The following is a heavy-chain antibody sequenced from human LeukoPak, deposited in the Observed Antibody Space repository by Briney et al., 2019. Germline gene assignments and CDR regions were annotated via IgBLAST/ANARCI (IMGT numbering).Heavy chain of an antibody. CDR2: ISGYNGNT. CDR1: GYTFTTYN. CDR3: ARVGDILTGYPYYFDY. J-gene: IGHJ4*02. Sequence: ASVKVSCKASGYTFTTYNINWVRQAPGQGLEWMGWISGYNGNTNYAQKLQGRVTMTTDTSTSTAYMELRSLRSDDTAVYYCARVGDILTGYPYYFDYWGQGMLVTVSS. V-gene: IGHV1-18*01. D-gene: IGHD3-9*01.